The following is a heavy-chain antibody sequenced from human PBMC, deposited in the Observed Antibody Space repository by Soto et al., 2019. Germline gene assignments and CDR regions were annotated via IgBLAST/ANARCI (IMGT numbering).Heavy chain of an antibody. CDR2: ISGGTT. V-gene: IGHV3-23*01. D-gene: IGHD2-2*02. CDR3: TSDSYITIVTVRFVY. CDR1: GSTFSSDV. J-gene: IGHJ4*01. Sequence: GGSLRLSCVASGSTFSSDVMSWVRQAPGKGLEWVSGISGGTTYYADSVKGRFTISRDDSKNMVYLQMNSLKTEDTAVYYCTSDSYITIVTVRFVYWGHGTLVTVSS.